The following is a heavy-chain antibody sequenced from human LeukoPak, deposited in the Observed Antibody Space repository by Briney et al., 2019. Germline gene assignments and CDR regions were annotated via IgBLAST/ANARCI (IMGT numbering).Heavy chain of an antibody. Sequence: PSETLSLTCTVSGYSISSGYYWGWIRQPPGKGLEWIGSIYHSGSTYYNPSLKSRVTISVDTSKNQFSLKLSSVTAADTAVYYCARDDQSGSGSGYYMDVWGKGTTVTVSS. CDR2: IYHSGST. V-gene: IGHV4-38-2*02. J-gene: IGHJ6*03. D-gene: IGHD3-10*01. CDR3: ARDDQSGSGSGYYMDV. CDR1: GYSISSGYY.